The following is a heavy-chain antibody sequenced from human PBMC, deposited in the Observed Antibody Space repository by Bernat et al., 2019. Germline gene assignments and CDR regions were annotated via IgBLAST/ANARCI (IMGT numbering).Heavy chain of an antibody. J-gene: IGHJ4*02. D-gene: IGHD6-6*01. CDR2: IRSKTNSYAT. V-gene: IGHV3-73*02. CDR1: GFTFSGSA. Sequence: EVQLVESGGSLVQPGGSLKLSCAASGFTFSGSAMHWVRQASGKGLEWVGRIRSKTNSYATEYAASVKGRFTISRDDSKNTAYLEMNSLKAEDTAVYYCAKDRWSWELAALDYWGQGTLVTVSS. CDR3: AKDRWSWELAALDY.